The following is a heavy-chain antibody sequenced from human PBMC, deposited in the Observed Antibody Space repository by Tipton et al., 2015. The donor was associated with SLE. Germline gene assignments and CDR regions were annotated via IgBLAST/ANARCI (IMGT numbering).Heavy chain of an antibody. CDR2: INPNSGGT. Sequence: QLVQSGAEVKKPGASVKVSCKASGYTFTGYYMHWVRQAPGQGLEWMGWINPNSGGTNYAQKFQGRVTMTRDTSISTAYMELSRLRSDDTAVYYCARDSGITIFGVVTYMDVWGKGTTVTVSS. CDR1: GYTFTGYY. J-gene: IGHJ6*03. CDR3: ARDSGITIFGVVTYMDV. D-gene: IGHD3-3*01. V-gene: IGHV1-2*02.